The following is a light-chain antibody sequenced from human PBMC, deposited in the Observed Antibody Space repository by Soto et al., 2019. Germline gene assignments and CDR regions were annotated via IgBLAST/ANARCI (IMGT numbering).Light chain of an antibody. Sequence: VVMTQSPLSLPVTLGQPPSISCRSSQILLHSDGNTYLNWFPQRPRQSQGPLIXKFSTRDSGAPDRFSGRGAGTDFTLKISRVEAQDVGVYYCVQTIHWPWTFGQGTKV. CDR1: QILLHSDGNTY. V-gene: IGKV2-30*02. CDR3: VQTIHWPWT. J-gene: IGKJ1*01. CDR2: KFS.